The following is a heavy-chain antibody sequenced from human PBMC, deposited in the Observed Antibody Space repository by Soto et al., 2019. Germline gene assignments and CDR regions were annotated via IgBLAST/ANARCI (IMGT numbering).Heavy chain of an antibody. CDR1: GGSISSYY. CDR3: ARVRIAARTGAYGMDV. V-gene: IGHV4-4*07. J-gene: IGHJ6*02. CDR2: IYTSGST. D-gene: IGHD6-6*01. Sequence: QVQLQESGPGLVKPSETLSLTCTVSGGSISSYYWSWIRQPAGKGLEWIGRIYTSGSTNYNPSLKRRVTMSVDTSKNQFSLKLSSVTAADTAGYYCARVRIAARTGAYGMDVWGQGTTVTVSS.